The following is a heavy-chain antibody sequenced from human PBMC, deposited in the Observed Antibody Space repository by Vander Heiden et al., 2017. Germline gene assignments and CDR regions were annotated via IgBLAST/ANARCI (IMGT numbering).Heavy chain of an antibody. D-gene: IGHD2-15*01. CDR1: GSPFSSYT. J-gene: IGHJ4*02. CDR3: ARDPKLYGAFGPYFDY. CDR2: ISATGVTI. Sequence: EVQLVQSGGGLVQPGGSLGLSCGASGSPFSSYTMTWVRQTPGKGLEWISYISATGVTIYYSQSVEGRFTISRDNVKNSLYLQMNNLRDDDTGVYYCARDPKLYGAFGPYFDYWGQGVLVTVAS. V-gene: IGHV3-48*02.